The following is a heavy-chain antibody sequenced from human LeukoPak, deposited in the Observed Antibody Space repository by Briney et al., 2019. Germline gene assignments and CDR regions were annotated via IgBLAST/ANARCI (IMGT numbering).Heavy chain of an antibody. D-gene: IGHD6-13*01. Sequence: PSETLSLTCAVYGGSFSGYYWSWIRQPPGKGLEWIGEINHSGSTNYNPSLKSRVTISVDTSKNQFSLKLSSVTAADTAVYYCARLYSSLYWGQGTLVTVSS. J-gene: IGHJ4*02. CDR3: ARLYSSLY. CDR2: INHSGST. CDR1: GGSFSGYY. V-gene: IGHV4-34*01.